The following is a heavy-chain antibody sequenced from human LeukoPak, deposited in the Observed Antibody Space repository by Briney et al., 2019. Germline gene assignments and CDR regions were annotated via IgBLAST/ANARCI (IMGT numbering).Heavy chain of an antibody. CDR1: GGSISSGGYY. CDR2: IYYSGST. Sequence: SETLSLTCTVSGGSISSGGYYWSWIRQHPGKGLEWIGYIYYSGSTYYNPSLKSRVTISVDTSKNQFSLKLSSVTAADTAVYYCASGSIVAGDYWGRGTLVTVSS. CDR3: ASGSIVAGDY. J-gene: IGHJ4*02. D-gene: IGHD5-12*01. V-gene: IGHV4-31*03.